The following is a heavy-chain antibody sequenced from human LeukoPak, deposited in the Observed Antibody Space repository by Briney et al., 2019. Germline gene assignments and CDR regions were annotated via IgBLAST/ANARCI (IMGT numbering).Heavy chain of an antibody. D-gene: IGHD5-18*01. J-gene: IGHJ4*02. Sequence: GGSLRLSCAASGFTFSGYGMHWVRQAPDKGLEWVAVIWYDGNNKYYADSVRGRFTISRDNSKNTLYLQMNSLRAEDTAVYYCAKDWGYTTMVSYYCDYWGQGALVTVSS. CDR2: IWYDGNNK. V-gene: IGHV3-33*03. CDR1: GFTFSGYG. CDR3: AKDWGYTTMVSYYCDY.